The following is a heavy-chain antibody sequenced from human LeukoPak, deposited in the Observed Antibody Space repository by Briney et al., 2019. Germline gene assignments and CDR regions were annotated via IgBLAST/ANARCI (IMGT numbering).Heavy chain of an antibody. CDR1: RFSFNTDS. CDR3: ANSYSSSSAFYFDY. D-gene: IGHD6-6*01. Sequence: PGGSLRLSCAASRFSFNTDSMNWVRQTPGKGLEWVSSISDSGSNTYYADSVTGRFTISRDNSKNTVYLQLNSLRAEDTAIYYCANSYSSSSAFYFDYWGQGTLVTVSS. CDR2: ISDSGSNT. J-gene: IGHJ4*02. V-gene: IGHV3-23*01.